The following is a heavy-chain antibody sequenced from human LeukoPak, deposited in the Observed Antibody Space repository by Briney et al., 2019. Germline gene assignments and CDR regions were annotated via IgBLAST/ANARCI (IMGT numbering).Heavy chain of an antibody. Sequence: ASVKVSCKASGYTFTSYAMHWVRQAPGQRLEWMGWINAGNGNTKYSQKFQGRVTITRDTSASTAYMELSSLRSEDTAVYYCARADEGPREFDYWGQGTLVTVSS. CDR1: GYTFTSYA. V-gene: IGHV1-3*01. CDR3: ARADEGPREFDY. CDR2: INAGNGNT. J-gene: IGHJ4*02.